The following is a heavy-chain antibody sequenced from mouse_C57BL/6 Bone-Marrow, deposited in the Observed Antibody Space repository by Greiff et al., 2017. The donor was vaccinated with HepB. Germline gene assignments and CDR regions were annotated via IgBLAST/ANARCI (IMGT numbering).Heavy chain of an antibody. J-gene: IGHJ4*01. CDR2: ISDGGSYT. Sequence: EVKLVESGGGLVKPGGSLKLSCAASGFTFSSYAMSWVRQTPEKRLEWVATISDGGSYTYYPDNVKGRFTISRDNAKNNLYLQMSHLKSEDTAMYYCARVDYYGIFYAMDYWGQGTSVTVSS. V-gene: IGHV5-4*03. CDR3: ARVDYYGIFYAMDY. D-gene: IGHD2-1*01. CDR1: GFTFSSYA.